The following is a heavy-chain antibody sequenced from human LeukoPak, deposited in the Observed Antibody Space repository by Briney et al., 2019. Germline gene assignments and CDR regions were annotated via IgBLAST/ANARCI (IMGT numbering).Heavy chain of an antibody. V-gene: IGHV3-7*01. CDR2: IKQDGSEK. CDR3: AREAKYGGGSDY. Sequence: GGSLRLSCAASGFTFRNYGMNWVRQAPGKGLEWVANIKQDGSEKYYVDSVKGRFTISRDNAKNSLYLQMNSLRAEDTAVYYCAREAKYGGGSDYWGQGTLVTVSS. CDR1: GFTFRNYG. J-gene: IGHJ4*02. D-gene: IGHD3-16*01.